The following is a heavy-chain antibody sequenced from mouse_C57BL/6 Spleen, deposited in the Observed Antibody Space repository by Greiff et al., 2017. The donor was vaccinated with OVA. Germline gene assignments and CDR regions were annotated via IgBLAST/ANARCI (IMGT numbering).Heavy chain of an antibody. CDR2: ISDGGSYT. CDR1: GFTFSSYA. V-gene: IGHV5-4*03. D-gene: IGHD2-3*01. J-gene: IGHJ2*01. Sequence: EVKLEESGGGLVKPGGSLKLSCAASGFTFSSYAMSWVRQTPEKRLEWVATISDGGSYTYYPDNVKGRFTISRDNAKNNLYLQMSHLKSEDTAMYYCARAIYDGYYPDYWGQGTTLTVSS. CDR3: ARAIYDGYYPDY.